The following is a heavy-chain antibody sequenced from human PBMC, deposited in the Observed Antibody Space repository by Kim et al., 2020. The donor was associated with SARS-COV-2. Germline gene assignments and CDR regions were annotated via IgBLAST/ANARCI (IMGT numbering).Heavy chain of an antibody. V-gene: IGHV3-23*01. Sequence: GGSLRLSCTTSGFTFFGYAMSWVRQAPGKGLEWVSCIDGSGGTTYYADSVKGRFSISRDDSKNSLYLQMSALRADDTATYYCLKGGPGWIWDYAGQGTV. J-gene: IGHJ4*02. CDR3: LKGGPGWIWDY. CDR1: GFTFFGYA. CDR2: IDGSGGTT. D-gene: IGHD2-2*03.